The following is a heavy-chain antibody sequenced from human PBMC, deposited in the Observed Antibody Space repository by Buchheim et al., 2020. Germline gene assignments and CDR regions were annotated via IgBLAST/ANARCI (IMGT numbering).Heavy chain of an antibody. CDR3: ARGADSATFYPPDY. CDR1: GNTFSSHH. Sequence: QVHLVQSGAEVKKPGASVRVSCKASGNTFSSHHVHWVRQAPGQGLEWLGIMDPGGGSTINAQNFQGRVTMTRDTSTSTVYMELSSLTSDDTAVYCCARGADSATFYPPDYWGQGTL. J-gene: IGHJ4*02. D-gene: IGHD1-26*01. V-gene: IGHV1-46*03. CDR2: MDPGGGST.